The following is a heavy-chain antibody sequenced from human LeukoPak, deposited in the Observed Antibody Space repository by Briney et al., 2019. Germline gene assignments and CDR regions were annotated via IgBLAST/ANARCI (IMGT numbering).Heavy chain of an antibody. J-gene: IGHJ4*02. D-gene: IGHD4-23*01. CDR1: GYTFTDYY. V-gene: IGHV1-69*05. Sequence: GATVKISCKVSGYTFTDYYMHWVQQAPGQGLEWMGGIIPIFGTANYAQKFQGRVTITTDESTSTAYMELSSLRSEDTAVYYCARDGGNARADYWGQGTLVTVSS. CDR3: ARDGGNARADY. CDR2: IIPIFGTA.